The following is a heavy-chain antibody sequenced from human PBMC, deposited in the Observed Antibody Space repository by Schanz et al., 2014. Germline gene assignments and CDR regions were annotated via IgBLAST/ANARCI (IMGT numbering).Heavy chain of an antibody. V-gene: IGHV3-66*01. D-gene: IGHD5-18*01. CDR3: ARGTDTAMEHRPFDY. Sequence: EMQLLESGGGLVQPGGSLRLSCAASGFTVSKNYMSWVRQAPGKGLEWVSIIYTDGSTYYADSVRDRFTISRDNSKNMLYLQINNLRAEDTAVYYCARGTDTAMEHRPFDYWGQGTLXTVSS. CDR1: GFTVSKNY. CDR2: IYTDGST. J-gene: IGHJ4*02.